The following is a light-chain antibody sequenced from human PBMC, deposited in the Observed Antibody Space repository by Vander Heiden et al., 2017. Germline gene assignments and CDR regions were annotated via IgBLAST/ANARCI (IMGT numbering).Light chain of an antibody. CDR1: QSLLHSNGYNY. J-gene: IGKJ3*01. Sequence: DIVMPQSPLSLPVTPGEPASISCRSSQSLLHSNGYNYLDWYLQKPGQSPQLLIYLGSNRASGVPDRFSGSGSGTDFTLKISRVEAEDVGVYYCMQALQTPQFTFGPGTKVDIK. CDR2: LGS. V-gene: IGKV2-28*01. CDR3: MQALQTPQFT.